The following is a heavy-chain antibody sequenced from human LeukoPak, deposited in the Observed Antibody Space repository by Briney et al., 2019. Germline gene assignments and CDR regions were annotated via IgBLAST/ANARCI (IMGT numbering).Heavy chain of an antibody. Sequence: ASVKVSCKASGYTFNGYYMHWVRRAPGQGPEWLGWINPHSGDTNYAQKFQGRVTMTRDTSISTAYMELSRLRSDDTAVYYCARGKGYYESSGYYPFDYWGQGTLVTVSS. D-gene: IGHD3-22*01. V-gene: IGHV1-2*02. J-gene: IGHJ4*02. CDR3: ARGKGYYESSGYYPFDY. CDR1: GYTFNGYY. CDR2: INPHSGDT.